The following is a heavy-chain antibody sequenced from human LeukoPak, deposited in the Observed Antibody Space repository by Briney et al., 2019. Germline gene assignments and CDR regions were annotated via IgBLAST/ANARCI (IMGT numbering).Heavy chain of an antibody. CDR3: ARPYTSGWNDAFDI. D-gene: IGHD6-19*01. CDR2: ISSSSTYI. J-gene: IGHJ3*02. CDR1: GFTFSYYT. V-gene: IGHV3-21*01. Sequence: GGSLRLSCAASGFTFSYYTMNWVRQAPGKGLEWVSSISSSSTYIYYVDSVKGRLTISRDNAKNSLYLQMNSLRAEDMAVYYCARPYTSGWNDAFDIWGQGTMVTVSS.